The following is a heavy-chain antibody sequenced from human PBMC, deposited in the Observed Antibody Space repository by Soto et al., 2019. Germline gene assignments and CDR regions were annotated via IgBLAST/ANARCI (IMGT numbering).Heavy chain of an antibody. Sequence: ASVKVSCKASGYTFSNFAMHWVRQAPGQRLDLMGWINPGNVNTKYSQTFQGRVTITRDTSASTAYMELSSLRSEDTAVYYCARAVARGVKTIYYYYGMDVWGQGTTVTVSS. J-gene: IGHJ6*02. CDR1: GYTFSNFA. V-gene: IGHV1-3*01. D-gene: IGHD3-10*01. CDR3: ARAVARGVKTIYYYYGMDV. CDR2: INPGNVNT.